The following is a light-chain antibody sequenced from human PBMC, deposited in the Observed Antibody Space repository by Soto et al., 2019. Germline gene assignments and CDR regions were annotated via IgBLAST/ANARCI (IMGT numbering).Light chain of an antibody. CDR1: SSDVGGYDH. Sequence: QSALTQPASVSGSPGQSITISCTGTSSDVGGYDHVSWYQQHPGKAPKLIIYDVTVRPSGISRRFSGSKSDNTASLAVSGLQPEDEADYYCRSYTNKDTLLFGGGTKVTVL. CDR3: RSYTNKDTLL. J-gene: IGLJ3*02. V-gene: IGLV2-14*03. CDR2: DVT.